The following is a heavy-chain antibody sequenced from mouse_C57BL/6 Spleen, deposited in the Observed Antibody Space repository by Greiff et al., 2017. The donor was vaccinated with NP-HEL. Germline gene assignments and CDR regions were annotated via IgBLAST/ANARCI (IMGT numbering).Heavy chain of an antibody. Sequence: VQLQQPGAELVKPGASVKMSCKASGYTFTSYWITWVKQRPGQGLEWIGDIYPGSGSTNYNEKFKSKATLTVDTSSSTAYMQLSSLTSEDSAVYYCARGVYYSKDYFDYWGQGTTLTVSS. CDR3: ARGVYYSKDYFDY. CDR1: GYTFTSYW. J-gene: IGHJ2*01. CDR2: IYPGSGST. D-gene: IGHD2-5*01. V-gene: IGHV1-55*01.